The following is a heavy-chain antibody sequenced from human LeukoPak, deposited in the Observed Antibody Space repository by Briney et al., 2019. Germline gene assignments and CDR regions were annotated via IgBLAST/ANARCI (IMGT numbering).Heavy chain of an antibody. CDR2: IYYSGST. Sequence: SETLSLTCTVSGGSISSSSYYWGWIRQPPGKGLEWIGSIYYSGSTYYNPSLKSRVTISVDTSKNQFSLKLSSVTAADTAVYYCARGIHPYYYDSSGYYLDWFDPWGQGTLVTVSS. D-gene: IGHD3-22*01. J-gene: IGHJ5*02. CDR3: ARGIHPYYYDSSGYYLDWFDP. V-gene: IGHV4-39*07. CDR1: GGSISSSSYY.